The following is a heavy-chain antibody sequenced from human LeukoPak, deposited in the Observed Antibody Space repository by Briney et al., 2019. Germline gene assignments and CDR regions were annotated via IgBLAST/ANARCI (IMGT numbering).Heavy chain of an antibody. Sequence: GGSLRLSFAASGFTFSTYGMHWVRQAPGKGLEWVAVISYDGSNKNYSDSVKGRFTISRDNSKNTVYLQMNRLRAEDTAVYYCAKRACSGGSCYSRAFDIWGQGTMVSVSS. J-gene: IGHJ3*02. CDR1: GFTFSTYG. CDR2: ISYDGSNK. D-gene: IGHD2-15*01. V-gene: IGHV3-30*18. CDR3: AKRACSGGSCYSRAFDI.